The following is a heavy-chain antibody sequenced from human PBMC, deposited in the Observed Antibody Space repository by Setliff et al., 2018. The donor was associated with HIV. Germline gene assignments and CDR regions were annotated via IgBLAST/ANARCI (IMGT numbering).Heavy chain of an antibody. CDR2: ISSSSSYI. Sequence: GGSLRLSCAASGFTFSSYSMNWVRQAPGKGLEWVSSISSSSSYIYYADSVKGRFTISRDNAKNSLYLQMNSLRAEDTAVYYCARDGYYNFWSGSLYYFDYWGQGTLVTVS. CDR1: GFTFSSYS. D-gene: IGHD3-3*01. J-gene: IGHJ4*02. V-gene: IGHV3-21*01. CDR3: ARDGYYNFWSGSLYYFDY.